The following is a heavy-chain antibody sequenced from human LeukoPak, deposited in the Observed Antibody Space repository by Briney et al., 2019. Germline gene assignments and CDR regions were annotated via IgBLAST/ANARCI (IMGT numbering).Heavy chain of an antibody. Sequence: SETLSLICTVSGDSISSYNYFWGWIRQPPGKGLEWIGSIYYRGDTYYNPSLKSRVTISVDTSKNQFSLKLSSVTAADTAVYYCARRRGYSGYVIDYWGQGTLVTVSS. J-gene: IGHJ4*02. CDR3: ARRRGYSGYVIDY. CDR2: IYYRGDT. CDR1: GDSISSYNYF. V-gene: IGHV4-39*07. D-gene: IGHD5-12*01.